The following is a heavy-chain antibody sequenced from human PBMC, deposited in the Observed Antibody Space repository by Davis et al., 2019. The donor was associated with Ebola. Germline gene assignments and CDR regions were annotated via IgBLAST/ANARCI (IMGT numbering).Heavy chain of an antibody. CDR2: IYYSGST. CDR3: ARDGYYLGSGSHDDAFDI. D-gene: IGHD3-10*01. J-gene: IGHJ3*02. V-gene: IGHV4-59*01. Sequence: MPSETLSLTCTVSGGSISSYYWSWIRQPPGKGLEWIGYIYYSGSTNYNPSLKSRVTISVDTSKNQFSLKLSSVTAADTAVYYCARDGYYLGSGSHDDAFDIWGQGTMVIVSS. CDR1: GGSISSYY.